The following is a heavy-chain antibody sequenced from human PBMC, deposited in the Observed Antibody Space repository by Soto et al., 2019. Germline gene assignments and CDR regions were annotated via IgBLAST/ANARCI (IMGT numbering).Heavy chain of an antibody. CDR3: AKDLYYSSSWSDYHYGMDV. V-gene: IGHV3-30*18. D-gene: IGHD6-13*01. Sequence: QTGGSLRLSCAASGFTFSSYGMHWVRQAPGKGLEWVAVISYDGSNKYYADSVKGRFTISRDNSKNTLYLQMNSLRAEDTAVYYCAKDLYYSSSWSDYHYGMDVWGQGTTVTVSS. CDR1: GFTFSSYG. J-gene: IGHJ6*02. CDR2: ISYDGSNK.